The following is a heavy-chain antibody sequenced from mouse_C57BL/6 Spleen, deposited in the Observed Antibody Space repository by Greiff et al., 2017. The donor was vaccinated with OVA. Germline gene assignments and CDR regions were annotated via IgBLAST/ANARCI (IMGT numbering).Heavy chain of an antibody. V-gene: IGHV1-42*01. CDR3: ARSAYYDPFYAMDY. CDR2: INPSTGGT. Sequence: EVKLVESGPELVKPGASVKISCKASGYSFTGYYMNWVKQSPEKSLEWIGEINPSTGGTTYNQKFKAKATLTVDKSSSTAYMQLKSLTSEDSAVYYCARSAYYDPFYAMDYWGQGTSVTVSS. J-gene: IGHJ4*01. CDR1: GYSFTGYY. D-gene: IGHD2-4*01.